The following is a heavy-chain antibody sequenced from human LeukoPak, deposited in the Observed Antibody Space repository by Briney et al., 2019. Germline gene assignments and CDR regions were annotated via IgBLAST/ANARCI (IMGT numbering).Heavy chain of an antibody. Sequence: GGSLRLSCAASGISFSSYWMSWVRQAPGKGLKWVANIKQDGSEKYYVNSVKGRFTISRDNAKNSLYLQMNSLRAEDTAIYFCAREDDWNYEDYWGQGTLVTVSS. CDR1: GISFSSYW. CDR2: IKQDGSEK. J-gene: IGHJ4*02. D-gene: IGHD1-7*01. V-gene: IGHV3-7*01. CDR3: AREDDWNYEDY.